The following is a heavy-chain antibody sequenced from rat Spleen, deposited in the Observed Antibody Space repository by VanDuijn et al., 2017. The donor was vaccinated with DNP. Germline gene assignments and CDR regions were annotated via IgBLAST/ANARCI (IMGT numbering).Heavy chain of an antibody. Sequence: EVHLVESGGGLVQPGKSLKLSCAASGFTFSNYYMAWVRQTPKKGLEWVATTSYDGSSTYYRDSVKGRFTISRDNAKSTLYLQMDSLRSEDTATYYCARQRWYYSGEGMDYWGQGVMVTVSS. CDR2: TSYDGSST. V-gene: IGHV5-7*01. D-gene: IGHD1-1*01. J-gene: IGHJ2*01. CDR1: GFTFSNYY. CDR3: ARQRWYYSGEGMDY.